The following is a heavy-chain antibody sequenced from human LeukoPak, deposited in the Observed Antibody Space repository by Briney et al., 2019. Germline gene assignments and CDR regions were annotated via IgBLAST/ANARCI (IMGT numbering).Heavy chain of an antibody. Sequence: PGGSLRLSCAAPGFTFSSYAMSWVRQAPGKGLEWVSAINGNGGSTYYTDSVKGRFVISRDNSKNTLYLQMNSLRAEDTAVYYCAKGIDSRSLFDYWGQGTLVTVSS. CDR2: INGNGGST. CDR3: AKGIDSRSLFDY. CDR1: GFTFSSYA. D-gene: IGHD6-6*01. J-gene: IGHJ4*02. V-gene: IGHV3-23*01.